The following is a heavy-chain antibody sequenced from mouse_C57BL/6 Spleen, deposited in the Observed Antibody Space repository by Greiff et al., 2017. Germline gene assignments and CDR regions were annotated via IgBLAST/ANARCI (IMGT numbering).Heavy chain of an antibody. V-gene: IGHV14-3*01. CDR2: IDPANGNT. Sequence: VQLQQSVAELVRPGASVKLSCTASGFNIKNTYMHWVKQRPEQGLEWIGRIDPANGNTKYAPKFQGKATITADTSSNTAYLQLSSLTSEDTATDYCAIGDIYYGNYFDYWGQGTTLTVSS. CDR3: AIGDIYYGNYFDY. D-gene: IGHD2-1*01. J-gene: IGHJ2*01. CDR1: GFNIKNTY.